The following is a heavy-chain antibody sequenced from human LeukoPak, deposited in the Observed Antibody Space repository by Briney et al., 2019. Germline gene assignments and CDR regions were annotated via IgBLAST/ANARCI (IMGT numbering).Heavy chain of an antibody. J-gene: IGHJ5*02. D-gene: IGHD4-17*01. CDR3: ASQIYTVTTGGDWFDP. V-gene: IGHV6-1*01. CDR1: GDSVSSNSAA. CDR2: TYYRSKWYN. Sequence: SQTLSLTCAISGDSVSSNSAAWNWIRQSPSRGLEWLGRTYYRSKWYNDYAVSVKSRITINPDTSKNQFPLQLNSVTPEDTAVYYCASQIYTVTTGGDWFDPWGQGTLVTVSS.